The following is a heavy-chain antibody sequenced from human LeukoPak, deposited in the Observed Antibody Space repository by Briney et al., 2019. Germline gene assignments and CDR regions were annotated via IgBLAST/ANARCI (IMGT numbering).Heavy chain of an antibody. CDR2: INPNSGGT. D-gene: IGHD3-22*01. Sequence: ASVKVSCKASGYTFTGYYMHWVRQAPGQGLEWMGWINPNSGGTNYAQKFQGRVTMTRDTSISTAYMELSRLRSDDTAVYYCARASSGYYNFNGAFDIWGQGTMVTVSS. V-gene: IGHV1-2*02. J-gene: IGHJ3*02. CDR1: GYTFTGYY. CDR3: ARASSGYYNFNGAFDI.